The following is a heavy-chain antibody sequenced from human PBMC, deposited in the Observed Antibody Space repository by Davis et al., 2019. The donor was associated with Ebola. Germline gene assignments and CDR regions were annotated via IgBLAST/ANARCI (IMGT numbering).Heavy chain of an antibody. CDR3: ARARGAGPYFDY. J-gene: IGHJ4*02. CDR1: GGSFSGYY. Sequence: SETLSLTCAVYGGSFSGYYWSWIRQPPGKGLEWIGEINHSGSTNYNPSLKSRVPISVDTSKNQFSLKLSSVTAADTAVYYCARARGAGPYFDYWGQGTLVTVSS. CDR2: INHSGST. V-gene: IGHV4-34*01.